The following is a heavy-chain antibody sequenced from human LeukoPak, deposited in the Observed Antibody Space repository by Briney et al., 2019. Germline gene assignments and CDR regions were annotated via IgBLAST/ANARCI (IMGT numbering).Heavy chain of an antibody. CDR1: GATFPIYS. CDR2: IIPIFGTA. V-gene: IGHV1-69*01. J-gene: IGHJ4*02. Sequence: ASVKVSSKASGATFPIYSISWVRQAPGQGLEWMGGIIPIFGTANYAQNFQGRVKITADESTSTAYMELSSLRSDDTTVYYCASGHYSDISGYYYQAYWGQGTLVTVSS. CDR3: ASGHYSDISGYYYQAY. D-gene: IGHD3-22*01.